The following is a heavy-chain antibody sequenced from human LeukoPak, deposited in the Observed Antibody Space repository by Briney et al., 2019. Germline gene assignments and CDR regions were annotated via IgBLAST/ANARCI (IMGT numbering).Heavy chain of an antibody. D-gene: IGHD6-19*01. Sequence: PGGSLRLSCAASGFTFSRYWMHWVRQAPGKGLVWVSRINSAGSSTSYADFVKGRFTISRDNAKNTLYLQMNSLRAEDTAVYYCARDPDSSGWSSKDYWGQGTLVTVSS. CDR1: GFTFSRYW. J-gene: IGHJ4*02. V-gene: IGHV3-74*01. CDR2: INSAGSST. CDR3: ARDPDSSGWSSKDY.